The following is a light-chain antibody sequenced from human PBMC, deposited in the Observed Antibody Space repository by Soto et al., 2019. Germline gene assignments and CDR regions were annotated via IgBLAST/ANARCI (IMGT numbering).Light chain of an antibody. CDR1: QGISNF. CDR2: SAS. CDR3: QKYNSVPVT. V-gene: IGKV1-27*01. Sequence: DIQMAQYPSSLSASVGDRVTITCRASQGISNFLAWYQQKAGTVPKLLIYSASTLQSGVPSRFSGSGSGTDFTLTISNLQPEDVATYYCQKYNSVPVTFGQGTRLEIK. J-gene: IGKJ5*01.